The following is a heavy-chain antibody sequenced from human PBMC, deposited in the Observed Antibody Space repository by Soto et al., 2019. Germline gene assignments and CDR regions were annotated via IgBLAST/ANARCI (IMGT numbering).Heavy chain of an antibody. CDR2: IWYDGSNK. CDR1: GFTFSSYG. J-gene: IGHJ6*02. CDR3: ASGSPERVRSVGYYYYGMDV. D-gene: IGHD3-10*01. V-gene: IGHV3-33*01. Sequence: QVQLVESGGGVVQPGRSLRLSCAASGFTFSSYGMHWVRQAPGKGLEWVAVIWYDGSNKYYADSVKGQLTIASDNSKNTLYLQMNSLRAEETALYYCASGSPERVRSVGYYYYGMDVWGQGTTVTVSS.